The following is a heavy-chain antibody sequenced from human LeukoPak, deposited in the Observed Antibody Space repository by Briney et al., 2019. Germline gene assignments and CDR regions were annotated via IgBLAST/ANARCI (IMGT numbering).Heavy chain of an antibody. J-gene: IGHJ4*02. CDR1: EYSINSGYF. Sequence: SETLSLTCAVSEYSINSGYFWGWIRQSPGKGLEWIGSIFHSGITYYNPSLKSGVTISLDTSKNQFSLKLSSVTAADTAVYYCARVDGVYLPPSVGSCGQGTLVTVSS. CDR2: IFHSGIT. CDR3: ARVDGVYLPPSVGS. V-gene: IGHV4-38-2*01. D-gene: IGHD2-8*01.